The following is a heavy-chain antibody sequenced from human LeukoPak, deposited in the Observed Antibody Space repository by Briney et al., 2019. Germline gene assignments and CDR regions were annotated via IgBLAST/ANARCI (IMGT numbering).Heavy chain of an antibody. D-gene: IGHD6-13*01. Sequence: GGSLRLSCAASGFTFSSYSLNWVRQAPGKGLEWFSSISSSSSYIYYADSVKGRFTISRDNAKNSLYLQMNSLRAEDTAVYYCAANEYSSSYNWFDPWGQGTLVTVSS. V-gene: IGHV3-21*01. CDR1: GFTFSSYS. CDR2: ISSSSSYI. J-gene: IGHJ5*02. CDR3: AANEYSSSYNWFDP.